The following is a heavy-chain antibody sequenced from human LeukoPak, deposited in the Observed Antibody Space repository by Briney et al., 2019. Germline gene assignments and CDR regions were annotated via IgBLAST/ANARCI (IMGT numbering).Heavy chain of an antibody. V-gene: IGHV3-53*01. CDR3: ARDSIRTDAFDI. CDR1: GFTVSSNY. D-gene: IGHD3-3*02. J-gene: IGHJ3*02. Sequence: GGSLRLSCAASGFTVSSNYMSWVRQAPGKGLEWVSVIYSGGSTYYADSVKGRFTISRDNSKNTLYLQMNSLRAEDTAVCYCARDSIRTDAFDIWGQGTMVTVSS. CDR2: IYSGGST.